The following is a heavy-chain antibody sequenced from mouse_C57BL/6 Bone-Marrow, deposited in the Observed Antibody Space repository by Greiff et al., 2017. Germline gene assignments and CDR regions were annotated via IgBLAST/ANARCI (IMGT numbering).Heavy chain of an antibody. Sequence: EVQLQQSGAELVRPGSSVKMSCKTSGYTFTSYGINWVKQRPGQGLEWIGYIYIGNGYTEYNEKFKGKATLTSDTSSSTAYMQLSSLTSEDSAIYFGSRSDYEYDGYAMDYWGQGTSVTVSS. D-gene: IGHD2-4*01. CDR3: SRSDYEYDGYAMDY. CDR1: GYTFTSYG. J-gene: IGHJ4*01. V-gene: IGHV1-58*01. CDR2: IYIGNGYT.